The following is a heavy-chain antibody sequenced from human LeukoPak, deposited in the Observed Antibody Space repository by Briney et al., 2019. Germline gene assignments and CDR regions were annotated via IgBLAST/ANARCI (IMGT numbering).Heavy chain of an antibody. CDR1: GYTFTSYD. V-gene: IGHV1-8*01. Sequence: GASVKVSCKASGYTFTSYDINWVRQATGQGLEWVGWMNPNSGNTGYAQKFQGRVTMTRNTSISTAYMELSSLRSEDTAVYYCARGRRTFRYYYYYMDVWGKGTTVTVSS. CDR2: MNPNSGNT. J-gene: IGHJ6*03. D-gene: IGHD3-16*01. CDR3: ARGRRTFRYYYYYMDV.